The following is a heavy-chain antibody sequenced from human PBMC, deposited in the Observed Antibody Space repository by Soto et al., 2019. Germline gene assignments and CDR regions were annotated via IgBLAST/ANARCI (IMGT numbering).Heavy chain of an antibody. D-gene: IGHD1-26*01. J-gene: IGHJ4*02. V-gene: IGHV3-30*03. CDR1: GFAFSSDA. CDR2: ISTDGSRT. CDR3: ARDEGVGATLGLPTGDDY. Sequence: QVQSVESGGGVVQPGGSLRLSCVASGFAFSSDAVHWVRQAPGKGLEWVAVISTDGSRTYYADSVKGRFFISRDNSKNTMYLHLNSLRTEDTAVYCCARDEGVGATLGLPTGDDYWGQGTLVTVSS.